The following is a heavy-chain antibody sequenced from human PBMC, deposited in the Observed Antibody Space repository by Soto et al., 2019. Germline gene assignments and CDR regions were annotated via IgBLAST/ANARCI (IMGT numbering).Heavy chain of an antibody. V-gene: IGHV3-7*01. CDR2: IKQDGREK. CDR1: GVTFSSYW. Sequence: EVQLVESGGGLVQPGGSLRLSCAASGVTFSSYWMSWVRQAPGKGLEWVANIKQDGREKYYVDSVKGRFTISRDNSKNSLYLQMNSLRAEDTAVYYCARVIGLGADYWGQGTLVTVSS. CDR3: ARVIGLGADY. J-gene: IGHJ4*02. D-gene: IGHD3-16*01.